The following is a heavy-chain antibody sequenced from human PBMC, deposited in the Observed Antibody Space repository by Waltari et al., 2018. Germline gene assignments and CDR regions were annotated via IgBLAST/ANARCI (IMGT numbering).Heavy chain of an antibody. CDR3: ASVGNIAAAYVDY. V-gene: IGHV4-34*01. D-gene: IGHD6-13*01. J-gene: IGHJ4*02. CDR1: GGSFSGYS. Sequence: QVQLQQWGAGLLKPSETLSLTCAVSGGSFSGYSWSWIRQPPGKGLEWIGEINHSGSTNYNPSLKSRVTISVDTSKNQFSLKLSSVTAADTAVYYCASVGNIAAAYVDYWGQGTLVTVSS. CDR2: INHSGST.